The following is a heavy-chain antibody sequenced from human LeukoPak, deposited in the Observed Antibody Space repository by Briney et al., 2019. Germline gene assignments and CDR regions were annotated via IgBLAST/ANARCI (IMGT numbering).Heavy chain of an antibody. J-gene: IGHJ3*02. D-gene: IGHD2-15*01. CDR1: VGTFSNYA. CDR2: IIPIFGTA. V-gene: IGHV1-69*01. Sequence: GASVKVSCKASVGTFSNYAISWVRQAPGQGLEWMGGIIPIFGTANYAQKFQGRVTITADESTSTAYMELSSLRSEDTAVYYCARLLYCSGGSCYSRYNGDAFDIWGQGTMVTVSS. CDR3: ARLLYCSGGSCYSRYNGDAFDI.